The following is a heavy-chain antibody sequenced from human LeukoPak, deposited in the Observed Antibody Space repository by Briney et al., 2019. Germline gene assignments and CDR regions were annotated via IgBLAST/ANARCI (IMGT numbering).Heavy chain of an antibody. D-gene: IGHD5/OR15-5a*01. V-gene: IGHV1-8*01. CDR2: MNPNSGNT. Sequence: ASVKVSCKASGHTFTNYDFIWVRHATGQGLEWMGWMNPNSGNTGYAQKFQGRVTMTRNTSISTAYMELSSLRSEDTAVYYCARGWRSWSTIYELSTTFDPWGQGTLVTVSS. J-gene: IGHJ5*02. CDR1: GHTFTNYD. CDR3: ARGWRSWSTIYELSTTFDP.